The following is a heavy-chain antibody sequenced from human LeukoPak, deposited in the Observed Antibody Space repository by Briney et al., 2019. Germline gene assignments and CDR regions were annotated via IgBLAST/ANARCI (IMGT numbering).Heavy chain of an antibody. CDR2: ISYDGSNK. CDR3: AKDGWSRGYSYGNFDY. V-gene: IGHV3-30*18. D-gene: IGHD5-18*01. J-gene: IGHJ4*02. Sequence: PGRSLRLSCAASGFTFSSYGMHWVRQAPGKGLEWVAVISYDGSNKYYADSVKGRFTISRDNSKNTLYLQMNSLRAEDTAVYYCAKDGWSRGYSYGNFDYWGQGTLVTVSS. CDR1: GFTFSSYG.